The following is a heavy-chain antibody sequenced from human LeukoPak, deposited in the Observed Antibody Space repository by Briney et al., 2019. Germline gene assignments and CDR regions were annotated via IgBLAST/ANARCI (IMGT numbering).Heavy chain of an antibody. J-gene: IGHJ3*02. CDR1: GDSISSGDYY. Sequence: PSETLSLTCTVSGDSISSGDYYWSWIRQPAGKGLEWIGRISSSGSTNYNPSLKSRVTISVATSQNQFSLRLSSVTAADTAVYFCARGPYSYTSSAAFDIWGQGTMVTVSS. CDR3: ARGPYSYTSSAAFDI. D-gene: IGHD3-10*01. CDR2: ISSSGST. V-gene: IGHV4-61*02.